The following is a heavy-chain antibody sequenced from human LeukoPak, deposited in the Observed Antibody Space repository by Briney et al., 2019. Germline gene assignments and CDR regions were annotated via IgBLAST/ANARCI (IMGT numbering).Heavy chain of an antibody. D-gene: IGHD3-10*01. CDR1: GFTFNNYW. Sequence: GGSLRLSCEASGFTFNNYWMSWFRQAPGKGLEWVANIKQDESEKNYVDSVKGRFTISRDNAKNSLYLQMNSLRAEDTALYYCAKDLRVLWFGELGCDYWGQGTLVTVSS. V-gene: IGHV3-7*03. CDR3: AKDLRVLWFGELGCDY. CDR2: IKQDESEK. J-gene: IGHJ4*02.